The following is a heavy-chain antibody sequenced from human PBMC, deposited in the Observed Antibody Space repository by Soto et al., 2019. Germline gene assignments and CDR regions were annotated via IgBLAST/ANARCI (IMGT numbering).Heavy chain of an antibody. CDR1: GFTLSSYS. V-gene: IGHV3-48*01. D-gene: IGHD3-10*01. J-gene: IGHJ4*02. CDR2: ISSSSSII. CDR3: ARDSSPTMVRGVIITLGPPFDY. Sequence: GGSLRLSCAASGFTLSSYSMTWVRQAPGKGLEWLSFISSSSSIINYADSVKGRFAVSRDNAKNSLYLQMNSLRSEDTAVYYCARDSSPTMVRGVIITLGPPFDYWGQGTLVTVSS.